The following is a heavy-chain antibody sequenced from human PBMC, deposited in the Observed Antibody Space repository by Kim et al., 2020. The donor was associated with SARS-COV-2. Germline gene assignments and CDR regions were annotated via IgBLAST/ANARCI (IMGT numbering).Heavy chain of an antibody. Sequence: SVKVSCKASGGTFSSYAISWVRQAPGQGLEWMGGIIPIFGTANYAQKFQGRVTITADESTSTAYMELSSLRSEDTAVYYCAGPLRIQLWFGVMDYYYGMDVWGQGTTVTVSS. CDR3: AGPLRIQLWFGVMDYYYGMDV. CDR1: GGTFSSYA. V-gene: IGHV1-69*13. CDR2: IIPIFGTA. J-gene: IGHJ6*02. D-gene: IGHD5-18*01.